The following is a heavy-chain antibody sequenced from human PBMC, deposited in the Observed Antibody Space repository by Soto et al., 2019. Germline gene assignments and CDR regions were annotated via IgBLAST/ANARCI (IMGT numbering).Heavy chain of an antibody. Sequence: EVQLVESGGGLVQPGGSLTLSCAASGFTFSSYWMHWVRQAPGKGLVWVSRIKSDGSGTMYADSVKGRFTITRDDVRNTLYRQMNGRRVEDSAVYFCVRGDGAKSDGNGCPGRHWGQGALVTDSS. V-gene: IGHV3-74*03. CDR3: VRGDGAKSDGNGCPGRH. CDR2: IKSDGSGT. J-gene: IGHJ4*02. CDR1: GFTFSSYW. D-gene: IGHD2-8*01.